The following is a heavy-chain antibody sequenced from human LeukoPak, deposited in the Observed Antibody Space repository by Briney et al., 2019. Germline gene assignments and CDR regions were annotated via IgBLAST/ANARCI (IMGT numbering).Heavy chain of an antibody. CDR3: ARGYSSGSVDY. Sequence: SETLSLTCAVYGGSFSGYYWSWIRQPPGKGLEWIGETNHSGSTNYNPSLKSRVTISVDTSKNQFSLKLSSVTAADTAVYYCARGYSSGSVDYWGQGTLVTVSS. V-gene: IGHV4-34*01. CDR2: TNHSGST. CDR1: GGSFSGYY. D-gene: IGHD6-19*01. J-gene: IGHJ4*02.